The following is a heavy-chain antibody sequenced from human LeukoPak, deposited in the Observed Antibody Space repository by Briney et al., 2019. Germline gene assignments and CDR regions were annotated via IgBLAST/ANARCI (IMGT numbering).Heavy chain of an antibody. J-gene: IGHJ6*04. CDR1: GYTFTGYY. Sequence: ASVKVSCKASGYTFTGYYMHWVRQAPGQGLEWMGWINPNSGGTNYAQKFQGRVTMTRDTSISTAYMELRSLRSDDTAVYYCARDGYDFWSGLMDVWGKGTTVTVSS. CDR3: ARDGYDFWSGLMDV. V-gene: IGHV1-2*02. D-gene: IGHD3-3*01. CDR2: INPNSGGT.